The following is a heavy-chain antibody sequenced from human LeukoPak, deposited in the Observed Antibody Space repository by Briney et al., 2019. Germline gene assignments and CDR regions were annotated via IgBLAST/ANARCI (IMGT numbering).Heavy chain of an antibody. CDR3: ARDSGYDSFDY. CDR1: GGSISNSNW. CDR2: IYHSGST. Sequence: SETLSLTCAVSGGSISNSNWWSWVRQPPGKGLEWIGEIYHSGSTDYNPSLKSRVTISVDKSKNQFSLKLNSVTAADTAVYYCARDSGYDSFDYWGQGTLVTVSS. D-gene: IGHD5-12*01. J-gene: IGHJ4*02. V-gene: IGHV4-4*02.